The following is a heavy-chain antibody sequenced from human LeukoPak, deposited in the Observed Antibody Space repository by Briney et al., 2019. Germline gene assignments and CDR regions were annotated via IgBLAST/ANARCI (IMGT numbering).Heavy chain of an antibody. CDR3: ARHGDTAMVLDY. Sequence: GESLKISCKGSGYTFTRYWIGWVRQMPGKGLEWMGIIYPGDSDSRSSPSFQGQVTISADKSISTAYLQWSSLKASDTAMYYCARHGDTAMVLDYWGQGTLVTVSS. CDR1: GYTFTRYW. D-gene: IGHD5-18*01. V-gene: IGHV5-51*01. J-gene: IGHJ4*02. CDR2: IYPGDSDS.